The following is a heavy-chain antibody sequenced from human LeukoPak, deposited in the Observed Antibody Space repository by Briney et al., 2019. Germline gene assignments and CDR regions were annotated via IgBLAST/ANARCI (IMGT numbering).Heavy chain of an antibody. CDR3: AKDRGRDGYNWPNY. CDR2: ISYDGSNK. V-gene: IGHV3-30*18. CDR1: GFTFSSYG. Sequence: PGRSLRLSCAASGFTFSSYGMHWVRQAPGKGLEWVAVISYDGSNKYYADSVKGRFTISRDNSKNTLYLQMNSLRAEDTAVYYCAKDRGRDGYNWPNYWGQGTLVTVSS. J-gene: IGHJ4*02. D-gene: IGHD5-24*01.